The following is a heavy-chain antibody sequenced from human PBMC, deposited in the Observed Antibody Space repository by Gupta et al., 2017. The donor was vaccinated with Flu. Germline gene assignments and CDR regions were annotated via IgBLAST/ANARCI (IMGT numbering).Heavy chain of an antibody. CDR3: ATEFPCGGDCYFLGS. CDR1: GGPFSSSS. CDR2: ILPILGAA. V-gene: IGHV1-69*01. D-gene: IGHD2-21*02. J-gene: IGHJ4*02. Sequence: QVHLVQSGAEVKEPGSSVKVSCKASGGPFSSSSITWVRQAPGQGLEWMGGILPILGAANYAQKFQGRVAITADESTRTAYMELSGLRSEDTAVYYCATEFPCGGDCYFLGSWGQGTLVSVSS.